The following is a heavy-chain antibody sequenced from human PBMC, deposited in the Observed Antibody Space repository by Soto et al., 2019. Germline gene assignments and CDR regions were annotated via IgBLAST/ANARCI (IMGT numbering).Heavy chain of an antibody. CDR2: INPHTDVT. J-gene: IGHJ4*02. D-gene: IGHD3-16*01. Sequence: EVSVSVACKGSGQRLTAYHIDCVLQAPDQALEWLGGINPHTDVTNYAQSFQSRVTITRDTSSRPVYMELSSLTYNDTAVYYCAGDSNLGGYVSAFAYWGQGTLVTVSS. CDR1: GQRLTAYH. CDR3: AGDSNLGGYVSAFAY. V-gene: IGHV1-2*02.